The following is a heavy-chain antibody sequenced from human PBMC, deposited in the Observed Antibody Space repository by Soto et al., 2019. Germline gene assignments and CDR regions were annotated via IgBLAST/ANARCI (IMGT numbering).Heavy chain of an antibody. V-gene: IGHV1-69*06. CDR2: ILPMFGAV. Sequence: QMRLVQSGAEVKNSGSSVKVSCKASGGTSSNFVITWVRQVPGQGLEWLGGILPMFGAVKYAQKLQDRLTITADRSTNPASMELGSLRSEDTAVYYCGGPKRSGYDRGDSYYHTMDVWGHGTKVTVS. J-gene: IGHJ6*02. D-gene: IGHD3-3*01. CDR1: GGTSSNFV. CDR3: GGPKRSGYDRGDSYYHTMDV.